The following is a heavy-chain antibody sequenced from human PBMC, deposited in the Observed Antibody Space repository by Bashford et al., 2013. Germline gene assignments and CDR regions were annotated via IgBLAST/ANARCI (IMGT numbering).Heavy chain of an antibody. J-gene: IGHJ4*02. CDR2: ISPYNGNT. Sequence: ASVKVSCKASGYTFTSYGIMWVRQAPGQGLELMGWISPYNGNTNYAQKVQGRVTMTTDTSTSTVYMELRSLRSDDTAVYYCARDGSGYSGYAWGQGTLVTVSS. CDR1: GYTFTSYG. D-gene: IGHD5-12*01. CDR3: ARDGSGYSGYA. V-gene: IGHV1-18*04.